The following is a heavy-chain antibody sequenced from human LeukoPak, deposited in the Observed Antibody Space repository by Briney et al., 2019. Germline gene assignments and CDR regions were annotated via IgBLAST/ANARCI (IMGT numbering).Heavy chain of an antibody. V-gene: IGHV4-39*07. CDR2: IYYSGST. Sequence: PSETLSLTCTVSGGSISSSSYYWGWIRQPPGKGLEWIGSIYYSGSTYYNPSLKSRVTISVDTSKNQFSLKLSSVTAADTAVYYCARVYWSGYWNYEQNWFDPWGQGTLVTVSS. CDR3: ARVYWSGYWNYEQNWFDP. D-gene: IGHD1-7*01. CDR1: GGSISSSSYY. J-gene: IGHJ5*02.